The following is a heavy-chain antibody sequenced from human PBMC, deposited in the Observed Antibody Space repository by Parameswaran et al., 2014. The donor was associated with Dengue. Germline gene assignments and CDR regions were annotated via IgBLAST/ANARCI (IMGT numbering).Heavy chain of an antibody. J-gene: IGHJ4*02. CDR2: IYYSGST. CDR3: ARDRRAAPNSSGYYPATQPIN. D-gene: IGHD3-22*01. Sequence: RWIRQPPGKGLEWIGYIYYSGSTYYNPSLKSRVTISVDTSKNQFSLKLSSVTAADTAVYYCARDRRAAPNSSGYYPATQPINWGQGTLVTVSS. V-gene: IGHV4-31*02.